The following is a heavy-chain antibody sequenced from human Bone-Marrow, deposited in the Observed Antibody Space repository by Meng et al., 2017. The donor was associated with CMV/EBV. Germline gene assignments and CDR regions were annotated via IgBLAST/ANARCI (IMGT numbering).Heavy chain of an antibody. CDR3: ARVSLIAARPHYYYYGMAV. D-gene: IGHD6-6*01. CDR1: GFTFSSYS. CDR2: ISSSSSYI. V-gene: IGHV3-21*01. J-gene: IGHJ6*02. Sequence: GESLKISCAASGFTFSSYSMNWVRQAPGKGLEWVSSISSSSSYIYYADSVKGRFTISRDNAKNSLYLQMNSLRAEDTAVYYCARVSLIAARPHYYYYGMAVWGQGTTVTVSS.